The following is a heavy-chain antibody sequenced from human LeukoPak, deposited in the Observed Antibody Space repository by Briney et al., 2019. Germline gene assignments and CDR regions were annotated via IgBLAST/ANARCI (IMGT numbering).Heavy chain of an antibody. CDR3: ARGDSSGYYFLFDY. CDR2: IYYSRST. D-gene: IGHD3-22*01. CDR1: GGSISSGGYY. J-gene: IGHJ4*02. V-gene: IGHV4-31*03. Sequence: SQTLSLTCTVSGGSISSGGYYWSWIRQHPGKGLEWIGYIYYSRSTYYNPSLKSRVTISVDTSKNQFSLKLSSVTAADTAVYYCARGDSSGYYFLFDYWGQGTLVTVSS.